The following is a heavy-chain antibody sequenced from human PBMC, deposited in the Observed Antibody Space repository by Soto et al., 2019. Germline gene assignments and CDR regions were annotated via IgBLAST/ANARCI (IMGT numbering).Heavy chain of an antibody. D-gene: IGHD6-13*01. J-gene: IGHJ6*02. V-gene: IGHV4-31*03. CDR3: ARAGKGSSWRYYYYYGMDV. CDR2: IYYSGST. Sequence: SETLSLTCTVSGGSISSGGYYWSWIRQHPGKGLEWIGYIYYSGSTYYNPSLKSRVTISVDTSKNQFSLKLSSVTAADTAVYYCARAGKGSSWRYYYYYGMDVWGHGTTVTVS. CDR1: GGSISSGGYY.